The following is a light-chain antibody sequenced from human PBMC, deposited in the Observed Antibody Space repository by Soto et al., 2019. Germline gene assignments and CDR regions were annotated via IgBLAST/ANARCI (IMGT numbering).Light chain of an antibody. Sequence: QSVLTQPPSTSGTPGQRVTISCSGSSSNIGSNYVYWYQQLPGTAPKLLIYRGNQRPSGVPDRFSASKSSTSASLAISGLRSEDEADYYCAAWDDSLTVVFGGGTKLTVL. CDR2: RGN. V-gene: IGLV1-47*01. CDR3: AAWDDSLTVV. J-gene: IGLJ2*01. CDR1: SSNIGSNY.